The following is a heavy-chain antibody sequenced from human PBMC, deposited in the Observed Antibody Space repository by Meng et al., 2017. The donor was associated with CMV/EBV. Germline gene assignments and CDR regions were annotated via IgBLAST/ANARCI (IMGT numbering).Heavy chain of an antibody. V-gene: IGHV3-48*03. Sequence: GASLPISCAASGFTFSSYEMNWVRQAPGKGLEWVSYISSSGSTIYYADSVKGRFTISRDNAKNSLYLQMNSLRAEDTAVYYCARDAHFDWLFLGNRYGMDVWGQGTTVTVSS. CDR3: ARDAHFDWLFLGNRYGMDV. J-gene: IGHJ6*02. CDR1: GFTFSSYE. CDR2: ISSSGSTI. D-gene: IGHD3-9*01.